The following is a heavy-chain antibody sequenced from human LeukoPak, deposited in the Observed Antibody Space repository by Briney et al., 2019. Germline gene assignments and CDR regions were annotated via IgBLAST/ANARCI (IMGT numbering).Heavy chain of an antibody. CDR2: IKEDGSEK. CDR1: GFTFSSYW. Sequence: SGGSLRLSCAASGFTFSSYWMSWVRQAPGKGLEWVANIKEDGSEKYYVDSVKGRFTISRDNAKNSLYLQMNSLRAEDTAVYYCARVVVPAPMAWRLRYNFDYWGQGNLVTVSS. V-gene: IGHV3-7*01. D-gene: IGHD2-2*01. J-gene: IGHJ4*02. CDR3: ARVVVPAPMAWRLRYNFDY.